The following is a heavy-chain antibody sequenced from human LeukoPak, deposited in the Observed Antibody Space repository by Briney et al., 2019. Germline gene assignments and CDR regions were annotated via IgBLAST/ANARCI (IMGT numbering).Heavy chain of an antibody. D-gene: IGHD6-19*01. V-gene: IGHV1-46*03. CDR2: INPSGGST. Sequence: VASVKVSCKASGYTFTSYYVHWVRQAPGQGLEWMGIINPSGGSTSYAQKFQSRVTMIRDTSTSTVYMELSSLTSEDTAVYYCARGIAVPATTVVDYWGQGTLVTVSS. CDR1: GYTFTSYY. J-gene: IGHJ4*02. CDR3: ARGIAVPATTVVDY.